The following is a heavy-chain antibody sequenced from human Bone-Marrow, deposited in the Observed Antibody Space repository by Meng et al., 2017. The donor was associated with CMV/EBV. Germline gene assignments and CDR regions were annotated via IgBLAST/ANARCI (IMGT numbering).Heavy chain of an antibody. CDR2: IIPIFGTA. J-gene: IGHJ6*02. CDR3: GTAITIFGVVNYYYYYGMDV. CDR1: GGTFSSYA. Sequence: SVKVSCKASGGTFSSYAISWVRQAPGQGLEWMGGIIPIFGTANYAQKFQGRVTITTDESTSTAYMELSSLRSEDTAVYYCGTAITIFGVVNYYYYYGMDVWGQGTTVTVSS. V-gene: IGHV1-69*05. D-gene: IGHD3-3*01.